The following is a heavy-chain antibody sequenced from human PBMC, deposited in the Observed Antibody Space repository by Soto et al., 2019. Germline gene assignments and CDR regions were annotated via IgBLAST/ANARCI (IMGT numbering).Heavy chain of an antibody. V-gene: IGHV4-59*08. CDR3: ARLDEYYDILTGYRPYGMDV. J-gene: IGHJ6*02. CDR2: IYYSGST. CDR1: GGSISSYY. Sequence: SETLSLTCTVSGGSISSYYWSWIRQPPGKGLEWIGYIYYSGSTNYNPSLKSRVAISVDTSKNQFSLKLSSVTAADTAVYYCARLDEYYDILTGYRPYGMDVWGQGTTVTVS. D-gene: IGHD3-9*01.